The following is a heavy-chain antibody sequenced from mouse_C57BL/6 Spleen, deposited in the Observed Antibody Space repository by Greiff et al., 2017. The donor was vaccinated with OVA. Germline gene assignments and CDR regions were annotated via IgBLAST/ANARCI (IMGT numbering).Heavy chain of an antibody. CDR2: IYPGSGST. CDR1: GYTFTSYW. D-gene: IGHD2-5*01. CDR3: AREDYSNSAWFAY. Sequence: QVQLQQPGAELVKPGASVKMSCKASGYTFTSYWITWVKQRPGQGLEWLGDIYPGSGSTNYNEKFKSKATLTVDTSSSTAYMQLSSLTSEDSAVYYCAREDYSNSAWFAYWGQGTLVTVSA. V-gene: IGHV1-55*01. J-gene: IGHJ3*01.